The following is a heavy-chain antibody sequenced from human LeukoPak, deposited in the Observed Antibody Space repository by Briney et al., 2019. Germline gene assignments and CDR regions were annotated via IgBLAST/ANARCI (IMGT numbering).Heavy chain of an antibody. CDR1: GFTFSSYG. CDR3: AKDGGAVAGFDY. Sequence: PGGSLRLSCAASGFTFSSYGMHWVRQAPGKGLEWVAFIRYDGSNKYYADSVKGRFTISRDNSKNTLYLQMNSLRAEDTAVYYCAKDGGAVAGFDYWGQGTLVTVSS. V-gene: IGHV3-30*02. J-gene: IGHJ4*02. D-gene: IGHD6-19*01. CDR2: IRYDGSNK.